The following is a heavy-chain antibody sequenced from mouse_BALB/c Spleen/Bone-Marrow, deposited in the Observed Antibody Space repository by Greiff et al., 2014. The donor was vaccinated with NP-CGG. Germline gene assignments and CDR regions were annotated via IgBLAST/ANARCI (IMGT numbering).Heavy chain of an antibody. CDR3: TTSFTTATAY. Sequence: LQESGAELVRPGASVKLSCKASGYTFTSYWINWVKQRPGQGLEWIGNIYPSDSYTNYNQKFKDKATLTVDKSSSTAYMQLSSPTSEDSAVYYCTTSFTTATAYWGQGTLVTVSA. CDR2: IYPSDSYT. J-gene: IGHJ3*01. V-gene: IGHV1-69*02. CDR1: GYTFTSYW. D-gene: IGHD1-2*01.